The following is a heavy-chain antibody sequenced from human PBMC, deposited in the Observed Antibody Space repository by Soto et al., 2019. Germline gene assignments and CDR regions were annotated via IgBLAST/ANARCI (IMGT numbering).Heavy chain of an antibody. CDR2: INAGNGNT. Sequence: ASVKVSCKASGYTFTSYAMHWVRQAPGQRLEWMGWINAGNGNTKYSQKFQGRVTITRDTSASTAYMELSSLRSEDTAVYYCARRLLPAAIKGTYYYYGMDVWGQGTTVTV. D-gene: IGHD2-2*02. CDR1: GYTFTSYA. V-gene: IGHV1-3*01. J-gene: IGHJ6*02. CDR3: ARRLLPAAIKGTYYYYGMDV.